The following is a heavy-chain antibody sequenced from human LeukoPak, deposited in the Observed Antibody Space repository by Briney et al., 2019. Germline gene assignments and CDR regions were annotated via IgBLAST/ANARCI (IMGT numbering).Heavy chain of an antibody. CDR1: GFTFSTYG. CDR2: IRYDGSNK. J-gene: IGHJ4*02. Sequence: GGSLRLSCAASGFTFSTYGMHWVRQAPGKGLEWVAFIRYDGSNKYYGDSVKGRFTISRDNSKNTLDLQMNSLRPEDTAVYSCAKDLSPMVGTNTFDYWGQGTLVTVSS. V-gene: IGHV3-30*02. CDR3: AKDLSPMVGTNTFDY. D-gene: IGHD4/OR15-4a*01.